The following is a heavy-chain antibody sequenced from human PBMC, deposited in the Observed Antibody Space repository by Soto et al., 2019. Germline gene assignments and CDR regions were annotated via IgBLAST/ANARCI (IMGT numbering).Heavy chain of an antibody. D-gene: IGHD2-21*02. V-gene: IGHV4-59*01. J-gene: IGHJ6*02. Sequence: QVQLQESGPGLVKPSETLSLTCTVSGGSISSYYWSWIRQPPGKGLEWIGYIYYSGRTNYNPSLKRRVTISVDTSKNRFSLKLGSVTAADTAVYYCARDIVNDPRGITHNNCGGDCYYYYRMDVWGQGTTVTVSS. CDR2: IYYSGRT. CDR3: ARDIVNDPRGITHNNCGGDCYYYYRMDV. CDR1: GGSISSYY.